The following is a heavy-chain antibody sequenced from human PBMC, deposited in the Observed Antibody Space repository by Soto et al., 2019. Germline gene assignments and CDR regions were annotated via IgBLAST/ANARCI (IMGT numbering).Heavy chain of an antibody. CDR3: ARGGYYDNSWGKLSHYGLDV. J-gene: IGHJ6*02. V-gene: IGHV1-18*01. CDR2: ISPYNDYT. D-gene: IGHD3-16*01. Sequence: QVQLAQSANEVKKPGASVRVSCKAAGYTFIRYGIAWVRQAPGQGLEWMGWISPYNDYTVYAQKCQGRVSMNADTSTRTVYMNLRGLKSDDTAVYYCARGGYYDNSWGKLSHYGLDVWGQGTSVSVSS. CDR1: GYTFIRYG.